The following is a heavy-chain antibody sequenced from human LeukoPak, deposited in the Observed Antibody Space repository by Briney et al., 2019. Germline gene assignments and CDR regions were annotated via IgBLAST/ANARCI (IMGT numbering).Heavy chain of an antibody. CDR3: ARDLGSSRAATCPYY. CDR1: GYTFSSYG. CDR2: ISAYNGNT. J-gene: IGHJ4*02. Sequence: ASVKVSCKASGYTFSSYGICWVRQAPGQGLEWMGWISAYNGNTNYAQKLQGRVTMTTDTSTSTAYMELRSLRSDDTAVYYCARDLGSSRAATCPYYWGQGTLVTVSS. D-gene: IGHD3-10*01. V-gene: IGHV1-18*01.